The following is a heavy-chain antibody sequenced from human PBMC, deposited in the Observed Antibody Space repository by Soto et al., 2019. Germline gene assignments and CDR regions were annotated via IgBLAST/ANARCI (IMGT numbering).Heavy chain of an antibody. D-gene: IGHD2-2*01. CDR1: GGSISSYY. Sequence: ETLSLTCTVSGGSISSYYWSWIRQPPGKGLEWIGYIYYSGSTNYNPSLKSRVTISVDTSKNQFYLKLSSVTAADTAVYYCARETQSSPYICPNLDYWGQGTRVTVSS. V-gene: IGHV4-59*01. CDR3: ARETQSSPYICPNLDY. CDR2: IYYSGST. J-gene: IGHJ4*02.